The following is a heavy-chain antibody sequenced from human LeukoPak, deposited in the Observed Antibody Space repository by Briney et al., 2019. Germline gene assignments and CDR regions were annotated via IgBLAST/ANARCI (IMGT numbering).Heavy chain of an antibody. J-gene: IGHJ6*02. Sequence: PGGPLRLSCAASGFTVSSNYMSWVRQAPGKGLEWVSGISGSGGRTYYADSVKGRFTISRDNSKNTLYLQMNSLRAEDTAVYYCAKSGGYYYDSSGYSSYYYYGMDVWGQGTTVTVSS. CDR3: AKSGGYYYDSSGYSSYYYYGMDV. CDR2: ISGSGGRT. D-gene: IGHD3-22*01. CDR1: GFTVSSNY. V-gene: IGHV3-23*01.